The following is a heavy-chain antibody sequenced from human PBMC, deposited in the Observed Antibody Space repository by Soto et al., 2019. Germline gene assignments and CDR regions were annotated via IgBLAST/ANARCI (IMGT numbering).Heavy chain of an antibody. V-gene: IGHV4-59*08. D-gene: IGHD3-3*01. Sequence: QVQLQESGPGLVKPSETLSLTCTVAGGSVSTFYWTWIRQPPGKGLEWLGYISYSGRPNYSPSLKSRLTISMDTSKNQCSLKMSSVTAAETAVYYCAGDRTSSRFFHWGQGTLVTVSS. CDR3: AGDRTSSRFFH. CDR2: ISYSGRP. CDR1: GGSVSTFY. J-gene: IGHJ4*02.